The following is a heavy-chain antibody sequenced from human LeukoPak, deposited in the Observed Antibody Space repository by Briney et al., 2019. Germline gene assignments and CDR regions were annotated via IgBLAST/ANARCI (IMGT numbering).Heavy chain of an antibody. CDR3: ARSRTTSYSSGYQDAFDI. J-gene: IGHJ3*02. Sequence: ASVKVSCKASGYTFTSYDINWARQATGQGLEWMGWMNPNSGNTGYAQKFQGRVTMTRNTSISTAYMELSSLRSEDTAVYYCARSRTTSYSSGYQDAFDIWGQGTMVTVS. D-gene: IGHD3-22*01. V-gene: IGHV1-8*01. CDR1: GYTFTSYD. CDR2: MNPNSGNT.